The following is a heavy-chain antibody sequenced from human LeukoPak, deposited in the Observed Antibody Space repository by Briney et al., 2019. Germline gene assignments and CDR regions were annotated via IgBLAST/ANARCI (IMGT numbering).Heavy chain of an antibody. J-gene: IGHJ4*02. D-gene: IGHD6-19*01. CDR1: GGSISSYY. CDR2: IYTSGST. V-gene: IGHV4-4*07. Sequence: SETLSLTCTVSGGSISSYYWSWIRQPAGKGLEWIGRIYTSGSTNYNPSLKSRVTMSVDTSKNQFSLRLSPVTAADTAVYYCASRIAVSKFDYWGQGTLVTVSS. CDR3: ASRIAVSKFDY.